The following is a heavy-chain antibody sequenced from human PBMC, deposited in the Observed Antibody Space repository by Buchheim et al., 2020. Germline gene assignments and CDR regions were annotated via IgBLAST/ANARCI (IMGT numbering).Heavy chain of an antibody. J-gene: IGHJ4*02. CDR2: LYYSGST. V-gene: IGHV4-39*01. CDR3: ARRSVGTVTTDLDY. Sequence: QVQLQQWGAGLLKPSETLSLTCTVSGGSISSYYWGWIRQPPGKGLEWIGSLYYSGSTYYNPSLKSRVTISVDTSKNQFSLKLSSVTAADTAVYYCARRSVGTVTTDLDYWGQGTL. CDR1: GGSISSYY. D-gene: IGHD4-11*01.